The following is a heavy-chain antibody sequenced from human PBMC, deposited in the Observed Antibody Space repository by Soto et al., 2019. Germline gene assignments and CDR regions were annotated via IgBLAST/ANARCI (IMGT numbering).Heavy chain of an antibody. CDR2: IWYDGSNK. J-gene: IGHJ6*02. CDR3: ARDKRTLDDSSGYYYYYYGMDV. D-gene: IGHD3-22*01. CDR1: GFTFSSYG. V-gene: IGHV3-33*01. Sequence: GGSLRLSCAASGFTFSSYGMHWVRQAPGKGLEWVAVIWYDGSNKYYADSVKGRFTISRDNSKNTLYLQMNSLRAEDTAVYYCARDKRTLDDSSGYYYYYYGMDVWGQGTTVTVSS.